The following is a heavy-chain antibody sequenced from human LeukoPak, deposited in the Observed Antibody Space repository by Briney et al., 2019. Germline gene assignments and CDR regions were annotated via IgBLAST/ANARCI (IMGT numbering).Heavy chain of an antibody. CDR1: GFTFSSYA. Sequence: GGSLRLSCAASGFTFSSYARYWVRQAPGTGLEWVGVISYDGSNKYYADSVKGRFTISRDNSKNTLYLQMNSLRAEDTAVYYCVRGYYAGRGHHFEYWGQGTLVTVSS. V-gene: IGHV3-30-3*01. CDR2: ISYDGSNK. CDR3: VRGYYAGRGHHFEY. J-gene: IGHJ4*02. D-gene: IGHD3-22*01.